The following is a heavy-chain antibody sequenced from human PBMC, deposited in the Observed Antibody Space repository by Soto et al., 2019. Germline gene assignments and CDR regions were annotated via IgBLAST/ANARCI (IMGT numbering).Heavy chain of an antibody. CDR1: GFTFSSYA. J-gene: IGHJ6*02. D-gene: IGHD3-10*01. CDR3: ARGAGNKVRGVIDYYYGMDV. Sequence: QVQLVESGGGVVQPGRSLRLSCAASGFTFSSYAMHWVRQAPGKGLEWVAVISYDGSNKYYADSVKGRFTISRDNSKNTLDLQMNSLRAEDTAVYYCARGAGNKVRGVIDYYYGMDVWGQGTTVTVSS. CDR2: ISYDGSNK. V-gene: IGHV3-30-3*01.